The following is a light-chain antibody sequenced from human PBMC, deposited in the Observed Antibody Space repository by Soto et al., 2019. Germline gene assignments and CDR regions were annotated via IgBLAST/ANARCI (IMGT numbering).Light chain of an antibody. CDR3: AAWDDSLSGVV. V-gene: IGLV1-47*01. CDR1: SSNIGRNY. J-gene: IGLJ2*01. Sequence: QSVLTQPPSASGTPGQRVTISCSGSSSNIGRNYVYWYQQLPGAAPKLLIYRTNQRPSGVPDRFSGSKSGTSASLAVSGLRSEDEADYYCAAWDDSLSGVVFAGGTKLTVL. CDR2: RTN.